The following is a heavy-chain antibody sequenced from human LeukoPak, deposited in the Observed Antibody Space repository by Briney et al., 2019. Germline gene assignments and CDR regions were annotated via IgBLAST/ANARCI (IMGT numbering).Heavy chain of an antibody. V-gene: IGHV3-21*01. J-gene: IGHJ6*02. CDR2: ISSSSSYI. Sequence: GGSLRLSCAASGFTFSSYSMNWVRQAPGKGLEWVSSISSSSSYIYYADSVKGRFTISRDNSKNTLYLQMNSLRAEDTAVYYCARGGTDYYGSGDYYYYGMDVWGQGTTVTVSS. D-gene: IGHD3-10*01. CDR3: ARGGTDYYGSGDYYYYGMDV. CDR1: GFTFSSYS.